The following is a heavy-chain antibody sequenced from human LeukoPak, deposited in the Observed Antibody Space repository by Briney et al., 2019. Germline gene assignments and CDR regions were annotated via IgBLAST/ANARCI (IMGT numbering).Heavy chain of an antibody. J-gene: IGHJ4*02. D-gene: IGHD7-27*01. Sequence: ASVKVSCKASGYTFTSYDFNWVRQATGQRPEWMGWMSPNSGDTGHAQKFQDRVTMTRNTSISTAYMELSSLRSDDTAVYYCARGPPNWGYDYWGPGTLVTVSS. V-gene: IGHV1-8*01. CDR1: GYTFTSYD. CDR3: ARGPPNWGYDY. CDR2: MSPNSGDT.